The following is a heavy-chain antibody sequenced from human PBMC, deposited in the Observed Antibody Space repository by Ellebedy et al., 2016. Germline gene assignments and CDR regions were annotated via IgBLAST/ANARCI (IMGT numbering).Heavy chain of an antibody. CDR3: AKDMGAAAGSIDY. Sequence: GESLKISCAVSGFIFSSYGMHWVRQAPGKGLEWVAATWYDGGNKYYADSVKGRFTISKDISKNTLYLQMNSLRVEDTAVYYCAKDMGAAAGSIDYWGQGTLVTVSS. CDR1: GFIFSSYG. V-gene: IGHV3-33*03. D-gene: IGHD6-13*01. CDR2: TWYDGGNK. J-gene: IGHJ4*02.